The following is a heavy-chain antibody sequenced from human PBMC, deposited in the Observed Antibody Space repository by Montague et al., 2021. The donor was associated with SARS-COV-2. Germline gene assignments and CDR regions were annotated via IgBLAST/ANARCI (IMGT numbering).Heavy chain of an antibody. CDR1: GGSISSSSYY. J-gene: IGHJ6*02. CDR2: IYYSGST. V-gene: IGHV4-39*01. D-gene: IGHD1-1*01. CDR3: ARQAQLFHRATDYYDMDV. Sequence: SETLSLTCSVSGGSISSSSYYWGWIRQSPGKGLVWIGSIYYSGSTYYNPSLKSRVTISVDTSKKQFSLKATPVTAADTAVYYCARQAQLFHRATDYYDMDVWGRGTTVTVSS.